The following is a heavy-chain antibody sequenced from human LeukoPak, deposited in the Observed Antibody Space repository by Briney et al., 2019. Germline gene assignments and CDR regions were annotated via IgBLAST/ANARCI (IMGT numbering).Heavy chain of an antibody. V-gene: IGHV3-21*01. CDR3: ARVPSHDYGE. D-gene: IGHD4-17*01. J-gene: IGHJ4*02. Sequence: RLSCAASGFTFSSYSMNWVRQAPGKGLEWGSSISSSSSYIYYADSVKGRFTISRDNAKNSLYLQMNSLRAEDTAVYYCARVPSHDYGEWGQGTLVTVSS. CDR2: ISSSSSYI. CDR1: GFTFSSYS.